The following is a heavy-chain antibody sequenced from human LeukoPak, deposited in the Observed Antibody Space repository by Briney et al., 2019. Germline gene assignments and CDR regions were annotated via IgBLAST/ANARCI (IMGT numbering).Heavy chain of an antibody. CDR3: AKKYGVTVYGSGLNYFDY. Sequence: GGSLRLSCAASGFTFSSYAMSWVRQAPGKSLEWVSGIGGSGSRTYYADSVKGRFTISRDNSKNTLYLQMNSLRAEDTAIYYCAKKYGVTVYGSGLNYFDYWGQGALVTVSS. CDR2: IGGSGSRT. V-gene: IGHV3-23*01. J-gene: IGHJ4*02. CDR1: GFTFSSYA. D-gene: IGHD6-19*01.